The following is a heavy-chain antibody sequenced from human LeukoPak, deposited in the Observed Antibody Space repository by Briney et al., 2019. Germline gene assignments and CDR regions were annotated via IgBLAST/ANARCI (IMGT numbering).Heavy chain of an antibody. D-gene: IGHD3-10*01. CDR2: INPNSGGT. CDR1: GYTFTGYY. J-gene: IGHJ5*02. CDR3: ARGPDYYGSGSSQFRRLDNWFDP. Sequence: ASVKVSCKDSGYTFTGYYMHRVRQAPGQGPEWMGWINPNSGGTNYAQKFQGRVTMTRDTSISTAYMELSRLRSDDTAVYYCARGPDYYGSGSSQFRRLDNWFDPWGQGTLVTVSS. V-gene: IGHV1-2*02.